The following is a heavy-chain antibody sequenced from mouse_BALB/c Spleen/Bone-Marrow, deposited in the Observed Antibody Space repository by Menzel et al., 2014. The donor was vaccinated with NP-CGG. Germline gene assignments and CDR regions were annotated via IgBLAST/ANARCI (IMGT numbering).Heavy chain of an antibody. Sequence: VQLQQSGPELVKPGASVKISCKASDYSFTGYFMNWVIQSHGKSLEWIGRINPYNGDSFYNQKFKGKATLTVDKSSSTAHMELRSLASEDSAVYYCARVTTDWYFDVWGAGTTVTVSS. V-gene: IGHV1-20*02. D-gene: IGHD1-1*01. CDR1: DYSFTGYF. J-gene: IGHJ1*01. CDR3: ARVTTDWYFDV. CDR2: INPYNGDS.